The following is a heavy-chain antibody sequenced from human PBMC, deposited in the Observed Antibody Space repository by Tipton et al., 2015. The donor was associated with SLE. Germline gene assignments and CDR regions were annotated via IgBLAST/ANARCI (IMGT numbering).Heavy chain of an antibody. CDR3: ARDEGWYFDL. V-gene: IGHV4-39*07. CDR2: IYHSVST. J-gene: IGHJ2*01. Sequence: TLSLTCTVSGGSISSSSYYWGWIRQPPGKGLEWIGSIYHSVSTYYNPSLKSRVTISVDTSKNQFSLKLSSVTAADTAVYYCARDEGWYFDLWGRGTLVTVSS. CDR1: GGSISSSSYY.